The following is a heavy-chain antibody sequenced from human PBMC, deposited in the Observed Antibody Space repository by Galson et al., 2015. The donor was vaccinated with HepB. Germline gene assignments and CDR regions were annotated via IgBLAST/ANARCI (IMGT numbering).Heavy chain of an antibody. J-gene: IGHJ4*02. Sequence: LRLSCAASGFSFSSYAMHWVRQAPGKGLEWVAVISYDGSNKYYADSVKGRFTISRDNSKNTLYLQMNSLRAEDTAVYYCARDITGGVAVAAHFDYWGQGTLVTVSS. CDR3: ARDITGGVAVAAHFDY. V-gene: IGHV3-30*04. CDR2: ISYDGSNK. D-gene: IGHD6-19*01. CDR1: GFSFSSYA.